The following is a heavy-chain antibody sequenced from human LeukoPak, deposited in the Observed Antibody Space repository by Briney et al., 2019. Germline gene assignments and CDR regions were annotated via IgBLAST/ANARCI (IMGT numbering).Heavy chain of an antibody. V-gene: IGHV1-69*05. CDR2: ITPIFGTA. Sequence: SVKVSCKASGYTFTSYYMHWVRQAPGQGLEWMGGITPIFGTANYAQKFQGRVTITTDESTSTAYMELSSLRSEDTAVYYCARDGIAAAALHYWGQGTLVTVSS. CDR1: GYTFTSYY. CDR3: ARDGIAAAALHY. J-gene: IGHJ4*02. D-gene: IGHD6-13*01.